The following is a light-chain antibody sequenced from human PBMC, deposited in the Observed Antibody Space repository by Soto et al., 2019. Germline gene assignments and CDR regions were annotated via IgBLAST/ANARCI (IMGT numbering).Light chain of an antibody. CDR3: GTWDSSLSAGGV. J-gene: IGLJ1*01. V-gene: IGLV1-51*02. CDR2: ENN. Sequence: QSVLTQPPSVSAAPGQTVTISCSGSSSNIGNNYVSWYQQLPGTAPKLLIYENNKRPSGIPDQFSGSKSGTSSTLGITGLQTGDEADYYCGTWDSSLSAGGVFGTGTKVTVL. CDR1: SSNIGNNY.